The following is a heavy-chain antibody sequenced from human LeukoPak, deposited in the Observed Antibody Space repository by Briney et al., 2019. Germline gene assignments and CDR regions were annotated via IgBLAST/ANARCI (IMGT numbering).Heavy chain of an antibody. J-gene: IGHJ4*02. CDR1: GFTFSSYG. Sequence: GGSLRLSCAASGFTFSSYGMHWVRQAPGKGLEWVAVIWYDGSNKYYADSVKGRFTISRDNSKNTLYLQMNSLRAEDTAVYYCATPLKGSTAFDYWGQGTLVTVSS. CDR2: IWYDGSNK. D-gene: IGHD1-26*01. V-gene: IGHV3-33*01. CDR3: ATPLKGSTAFDY.